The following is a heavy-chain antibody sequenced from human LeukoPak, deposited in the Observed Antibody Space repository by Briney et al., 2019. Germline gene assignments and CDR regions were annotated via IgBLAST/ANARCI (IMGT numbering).Heavy chain of an antibody. CDR3: ARAVLLWFGELGTAWFDP. CDR2: INPSGDNT. J-gene: IGHJ5*02. D-gene: IGHD3-10*01. V-gene: IGHV1-46*01. CDR1: GYTFTHNF. Sequence: ASVNVSCKASGYTFTHNFMHWVRQAPGQGLEWMGIINPSGDNTWYAQKFQGRVTMTRDMATSTDYMEVNSLRSDDTAVYYCARAVLLWFGELGTAWFDPWGQGTLVTVSS.